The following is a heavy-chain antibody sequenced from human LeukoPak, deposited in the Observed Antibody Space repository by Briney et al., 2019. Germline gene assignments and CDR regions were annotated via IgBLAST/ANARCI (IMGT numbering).Heavy chain of an antibody. Sequence: PGRSLRLSCVASKLTFSSYWMTWVRQAPGKGLEWEANIKGDGSEEYYVDSVKGRFTISRDNAKNSLYLQMDSLRAEDTAVYYCARDPYTSFFAAFDIWGQGTMVTVSS. CDR1: KLTFSSYW. V-gene: IGHV3-7*04. J-gene: IGHJ3*02. CDR2: IKGDGSEE. CDR3: ARDPYTSFFAAFDI. D-gene: IGHD2-2*01.